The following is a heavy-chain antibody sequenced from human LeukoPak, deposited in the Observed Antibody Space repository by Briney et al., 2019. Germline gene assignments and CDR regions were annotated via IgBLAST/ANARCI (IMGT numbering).Heavy chain of an antibody. CDR1: GFTFSSYG. Sequence: GGSLRLSCAASGFTFSSYGMHWVRQAPGKGLEWVAVIWYDGSNKYYADSVKGRFTISRDNSKNTLYLQMNSLRAEDTAVYYCARDDSSGFFGYWGQGTLVTVSS. D-gene: IGHD3-22*01. V-gene: IGHV3-33*01. CDR2: IWYDGSNK. CDR3: ARDDSSGFFGY. J-gene: IGHJ4*02.